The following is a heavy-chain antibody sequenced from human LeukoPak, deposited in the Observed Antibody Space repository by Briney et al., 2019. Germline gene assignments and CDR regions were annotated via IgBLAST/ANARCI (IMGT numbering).Heavy chain of an antibody. CDR2: ISSSGSTI. D-gene: IGHD3-10*01. Sequence: GGSLRLSCAASGFTFSSYEMNWVRQAPGKGLEWVSYISSSGSTIYYADSVKGRFTISRDNAKNSLYLQMNSLRAEDTAVYYCARSVSGSGSYPSPSYYYYYYMDVWGKGTTVTISS. CDR1: GFTFSSYE. J-gene: IGHJ6*03. CDR3: ARSVSGSGSYPSPSYYYYYYMDV. V-gene: IGHV3-48*03.